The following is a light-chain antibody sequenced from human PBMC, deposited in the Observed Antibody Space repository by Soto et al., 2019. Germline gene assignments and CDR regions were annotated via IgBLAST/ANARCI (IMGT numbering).Light chain of an antibody. CDR1: QSVSSY. CDR3: QHRSNWPWT. CDR2: DAS. V-gene: IGKV3-11*01. J-gene: IGKJ1*01. Sequence: EIVLTQSPATLSLSPGERATLSCRASQSVSSYLAWYQQKPGQAPRLLIYDASNRATGVPARFSGSGSGTDFTLTISSLEPEDFAVYYCQHRSNWPWTFGQGTKVDIK.